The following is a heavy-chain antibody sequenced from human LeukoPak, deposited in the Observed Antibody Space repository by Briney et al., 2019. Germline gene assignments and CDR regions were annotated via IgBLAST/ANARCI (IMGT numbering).Heavy chain of an antibody. D-gene: IGHD4-23*01. CDR1: GFTFSSYG. CDR3: AKDLGDYGGTLDY. Sequence: GGSLRLSCAASGFTFSSYGMSWVRQAPGKGLEWVSAISGSGGSTYYADSVKGRFTISRDNSKNTLYLQMNSLRAEDTAVYYCAKDLGDYGGTLDYWGRGTLVTVSS. CDR2: ISGSGGST. J-gene: IGHJ4*02. V-gene: IGHV3-23*01.